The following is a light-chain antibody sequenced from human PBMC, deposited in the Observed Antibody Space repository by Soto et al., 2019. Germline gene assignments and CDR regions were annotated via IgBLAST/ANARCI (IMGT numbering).Light chain of an antibody. J-gene: IGKJ5*01. CDR2: AAS. CDR3: QQFKSCPIT. Sequence: DIQMTQSPSSLSASVGDRVTITCRASQSITTYLNWYRQKPGKAPKLLIYAASSLQSGVPSRFSGSGSGTEFTLTISGLLPEDFAAYYCQQFKSCPITFGQGTRLEIK. V-gene: IGKV1-39*01. CDR1: QSITTY.